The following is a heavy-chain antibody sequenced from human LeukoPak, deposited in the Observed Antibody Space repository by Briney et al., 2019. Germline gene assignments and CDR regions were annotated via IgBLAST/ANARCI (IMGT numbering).Heavy chain of an antibody. V-gene: IGHV3-30*02. D-gene: IGHD1-14*01. CDR1: GFNFSAYA. Sequence: GGSLRLSCAASGFNFSAYAMNWVRQAPGKGLEWVGFIRYDGNLKYYADSVKGPFTIARDNSKNTLDLQMNSLRVEDTAVYYCAKPTSLKDANYGLTGTNYWGQGILVTVSS. J-gene: IGHJ4*02. CDR2: IRYDGNLK. CDR3: AKPTSLKDANYGLTGTNY.